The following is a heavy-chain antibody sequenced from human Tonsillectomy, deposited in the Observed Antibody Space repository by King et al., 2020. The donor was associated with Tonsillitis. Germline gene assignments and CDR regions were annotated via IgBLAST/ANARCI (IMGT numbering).Heavy chain of an antibody. Sequence: VQLVESGAEVKKPGASVKVSCTASGYTFTGYYMHWVRQAPGQGLEWMGWISPNSGGTNYAQKFQGRVTMTRDTSISTAYMELSSLRSDDTAVYYCAREVSGALGLRFDYWGQGTLVTVSS. CDR3: AREVSGALGLRFDY. J-gene: IGHJ4*02. CDR2: ISPNSGGT. D-gene: IGHD5-12*01. V-gene: IGHV1-2*02. CDR1: GYTFTGYY.